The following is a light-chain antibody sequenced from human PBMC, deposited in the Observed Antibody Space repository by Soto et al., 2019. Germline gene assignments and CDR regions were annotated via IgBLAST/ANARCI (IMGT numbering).Light chain of an antibody. CDR3: QQRSSWPPT. V-gene: IGKV3-11*01. Sequence: EIVLTQSPATLSLSPGERATLSCRASQSVSSYLAWYQQKPGQAPRLLIYGASTRATGIPARFSGSGSGTDFTLTISSLEPEDFALYFCQQRSSWPPTFGGGTKVDIK. CDR2: GAS. J-gene: IGKJ4*01. CDR1: QSVSSY.